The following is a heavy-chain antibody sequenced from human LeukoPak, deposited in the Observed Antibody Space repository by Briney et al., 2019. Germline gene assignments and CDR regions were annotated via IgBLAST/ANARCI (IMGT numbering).Heavy chain of an antibody. Sequence: SETLSLTCTVSGGSISSYYWSWIRQPPGRGLEWIGYMYYSGSTKYNPSLKSRVTISVDTSKNQFSLKLSSVTAADTAVYYCARRGTVDIWGQGTMVTVSS. V-gene: IGHV4-59*08. CDR3: ARRGTVDI. CDR1: GGSISSYY. D-gene: IGHD1-14*01. CDR2: MYYSGST. J-gene: IGHJ3*02.